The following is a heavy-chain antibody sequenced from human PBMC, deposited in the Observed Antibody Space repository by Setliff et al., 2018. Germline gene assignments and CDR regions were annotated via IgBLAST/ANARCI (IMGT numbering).Heavy chain of an antibody. Sequence: SETLSLTCTVSGASISSGTYYWAWIRQPPGKGLEWIGRIHYRGTTYSNASLASRLTISVDTSNSQFSLRLTSVTAADTAIYYCARDRTFYGSGTYTRWFDYWGQGTLVTVSS. J-gene: IGHJ4*02. CDR3: ARDRTFYGSGTYTRWFDY. V-gene: IGHV4-39*02. CDR1: GASISSGTYY. CDR2: IHYRGTT. D-gene: IGHD3-10*01.